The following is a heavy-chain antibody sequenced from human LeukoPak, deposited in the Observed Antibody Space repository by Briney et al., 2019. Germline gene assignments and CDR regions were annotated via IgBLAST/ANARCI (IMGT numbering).Heavy chain of an antibody. CDR3: ARGRLGTWFGELKA. J-gene: IGHJ5*02. V-gene: IGHV1-2*02. Sequence: ASVKVSCKASGYTFSGYYMHWVRQAPGQGLEWMGWINPKSGGTNEAQKFHDRVTMTRDTSIRTAYMEVSRLRSDDTAVYYCARGRLGTWFGELKAWGQGTLVTVSS. CDR1: GYTFSGYY. D-gene: IGHD3-10*01. CDR2: INPKSGGT.